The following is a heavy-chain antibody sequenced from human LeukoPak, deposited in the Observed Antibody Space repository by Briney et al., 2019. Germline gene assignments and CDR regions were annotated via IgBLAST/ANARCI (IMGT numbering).Heavy chain of an antibody. CDR1: GYTFTGYY. J-gene: IGHJ5*02. CDR2: INPNSGGT. V-gene: IGHV1-2*02. Sequence: GASVKVSCKASGYTFTGYYMHWVRQAPGQGLEWMGWINPNSGGTNYAQKFQGRVTMTRDTSISTAYMELSRLRSDDTAVYYCARETPPHIVVVPAAIGDWFDPWGQGTLVTVSS. CDR3: ARETPPHIVVVPAAIGDWFDP. D-gene: IGHD2-2*01.